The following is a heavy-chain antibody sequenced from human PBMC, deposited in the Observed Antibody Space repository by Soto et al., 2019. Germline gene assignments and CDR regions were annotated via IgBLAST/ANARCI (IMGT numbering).Heavy chain of an antibody. CDR1: GFTFISYS. D-gene: IGHD6-6*01. CDR3: ARDQGQLVPDYGMDV. Sequence: GGFLRLSCAASGFTFISYSMNWVRQAPGKGLEWVSSISSSSSYIYYADSVKGRFTISRDNAKNSLYLQMNSLRAEDTAVYYCARDQGQLVPDYGMDVWGQGTTVTVSS. J-gene: IGHJ6*02. V-gene: IGHV3-21*01. CDR2: ISSSSSYI.